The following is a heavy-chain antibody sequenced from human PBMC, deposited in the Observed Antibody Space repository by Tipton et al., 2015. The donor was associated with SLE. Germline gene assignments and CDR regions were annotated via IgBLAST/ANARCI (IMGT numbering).Heavy chain of an antibody. D-gene: IGHD2-8*02. CDR3: VRWAVTGGGFDI. CDR2: MKPNSGNT. Sequence: QLVQSGAEVKKPGDSVKVSCKPSGYTLTSYDINWVRQATGQGLEWMGWMKPNSGNTGYAQKFQGRVTMTRNTSITTAYMELSSLRSEDTAVYYCVRWAVTGGGFDIWGQGTTVTVSS. V-gene: IGHV1-8*01. J-gene: IGHJ3*02. CDR1: GYTLTSYD.